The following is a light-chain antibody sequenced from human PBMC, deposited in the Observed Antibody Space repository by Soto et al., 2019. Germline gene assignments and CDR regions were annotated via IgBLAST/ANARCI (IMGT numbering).Light chain of an antibody. J-gene: IGKJ1*01. CDR1: QSISTS. Sequence: DIQLTQSPSSLSASVGDRVTITCRASQSISTSLNWYQQKPGKAPNLLIFTSSNLESGVPSRFSGSGSGTDFTLTISSLQPEDFATYFCQQGYSRPRTFGQGIKVDIK. CDR2: TSS. V-gene: IGKV1-39*01. CDR3: QQGYSRPRT.